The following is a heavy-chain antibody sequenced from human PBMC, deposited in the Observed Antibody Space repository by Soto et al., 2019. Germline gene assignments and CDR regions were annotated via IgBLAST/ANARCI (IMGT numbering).Heavy chain of an antibody. CDR3: ARDVRGSYSF. Sequence: QVQLVESGGGVVQPGRSLRLSCAASGFTFSSYAMHWVRQAPGKGLEWVAVISYDGSNKYYADSVKGRFTISRDNSKNTLDLQMDSLRAEDTAVYYCARDVRGSYSFWGQGTLVTVSS. CDR2: ISYDGSNK. CDR1: GFTFSSYA. D-gene: IGHD1-26*01. J-gene: IGHJ4*02. V-gene: IGHV3-30-3*01.